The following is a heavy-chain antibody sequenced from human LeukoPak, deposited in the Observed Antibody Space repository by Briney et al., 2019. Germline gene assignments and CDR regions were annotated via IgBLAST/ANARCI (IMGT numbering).Heavy chain of an antibody. D-gene: IGHD3-10*01. Sequence: PGGSLRLSCAASGFTFSSYGMHRVREAPGKGLEWGAQIRYDGSDKSYADSVKGRFTVSRDNSKNTLYLHMTSLRSEDTAVYYCAQVYGSASGESIRFWGQGTLVTVSS. CDR2: IRYDGSDK. J-gene: IGHJ4*02. V-gene: IGHV3-30*02. CDR1: GFTFSSYG. CDR3: AQVYGSASGESIRF.